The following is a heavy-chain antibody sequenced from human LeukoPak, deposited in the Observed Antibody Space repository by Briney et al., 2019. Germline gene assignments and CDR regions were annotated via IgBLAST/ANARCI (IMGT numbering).Heavy chain of an antibody. CDR3: AKDIVVVPGGLGGAFDI. CDR2: ISGSGGST. V-gene: IGHV3-23*01. J-gene: IGHJ3*02. CDR1: GFTFSSYA. Sequence: GGSLRLSCAASGFTFSSYAMSWVRQAPGKGLEWVSDISGSGGSTDYADSVKGRFTISRDNSKNTLYLQMNSLRAEDTAVYYCAKDIVVVPGGLGGAFDIWGQGTMVTVSS. D-gene: IGHD2-2*01.